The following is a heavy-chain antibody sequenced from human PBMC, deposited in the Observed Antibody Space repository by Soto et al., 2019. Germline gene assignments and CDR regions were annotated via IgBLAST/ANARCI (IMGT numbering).Heavy chain of an antibody. V-gene: IGHV3-53*01. CDR1: GFSVSSNY. Sequence: GGSLRLSCAASGFSVSSNYMSWVRQAPGKGLEWVSVIYSGGSTYYADSVKGRFTISRDNSKNTVYLQMNSLRGEDTAVYYCARGLDGYQNFDYWGQGTLVTVSS. CDR2: IYSGGST. J-gene: IGHJ4*02. D-gene: IGHD6-13*01. CDR3: ARGLDGYQNFDY.